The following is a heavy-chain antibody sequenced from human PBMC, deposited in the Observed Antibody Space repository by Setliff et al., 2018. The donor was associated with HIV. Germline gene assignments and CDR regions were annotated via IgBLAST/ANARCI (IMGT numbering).Heavy chain of an antibody. CDR1: GGSISSTSCY. CDR3: ARNKYNWNYYYYYGMDV. Sequence: SETLSLTCTVSGGSISSTSCYWGWIRQPPGTGLEWIGSTSASGNTYYNPSLKSRVTTSVDTPKNQYSLKLNSVTAADTAVYYCARNKYNWNYYYYYGMDVWGQGTTVTVS. J-gene: IGHJ6*02. D-gene: IGHD1-7*01. CDR2: TSASGNT. V-gene: IGHV4-39*01.